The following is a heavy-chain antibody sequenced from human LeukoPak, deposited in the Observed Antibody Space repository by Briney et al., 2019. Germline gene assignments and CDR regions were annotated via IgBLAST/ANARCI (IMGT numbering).Heavy chain of an antibody. V-gene: IGHV1-18*01. Sequence: GASVKVSCKASGYTFTSYGISWVRQAPGQGLEWMGWISAYNGNTNYAQKLQGRVTMTTDTSTSTAYMELRSLRSDDTAVYYCARAYSGYGYYYYYYMDVWGKGTTVTISS. J-gene: IGHJ6*03. CDR3: ARAYSGYGYYYYYYMDV. D-gene: IGHD5-12*01. CDR2: ISAYNGNT. CDR1: GYTFTSYG.